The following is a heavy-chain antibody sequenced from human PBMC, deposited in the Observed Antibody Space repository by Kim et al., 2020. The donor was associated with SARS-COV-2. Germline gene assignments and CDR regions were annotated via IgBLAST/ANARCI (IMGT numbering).Heavy chain of an antibody. D-gene: IGHD3-10*01. Sequence: GGSLRLSCAASGFTFSDYYMSWIRQAPGKGLEWVSYISSSGSTIYYADSVKGRFTISRDNAKNSLYLQMNSLRAEDTAVYYCARGFYYGSGSSYYYYGMDVWGQGTTVTVSS. CDR3: ARGFYYGSGSSYYYYGMDV. V-gene: IGHV3-11*01. CDR1: GFTFSDYY. J-gene: IGHJ6*02. CDR2: ISSSGSTI.